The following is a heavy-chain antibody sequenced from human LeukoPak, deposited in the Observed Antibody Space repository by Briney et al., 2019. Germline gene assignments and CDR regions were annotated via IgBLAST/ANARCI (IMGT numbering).Heavy chain of an antibody. D-gene: IGHD3-10*01. CDR3: AKGFGEFDYYYYYMDV. J-gene: IGHJ6*03. Sequence: APVKVSCKASGYTFTSYYMHWVRQAPGQGLEWMGIINPGGGSTSYAQKFQGRVTITADKSTSTAYMELSSLRSEDTAVYYCAKGFGEFDYYYYYMDVWGKGTTVTVSS. V-gene: IGHV1-46*01. CDR2: INPGGGST. CDR1: GYTFTSYY.